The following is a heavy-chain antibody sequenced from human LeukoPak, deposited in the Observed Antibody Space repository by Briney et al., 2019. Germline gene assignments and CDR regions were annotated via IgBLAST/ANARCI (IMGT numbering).Heavy chain of an antibody. V-gene: IGHV4-39*01. CDR2: IYYSGST. Sequence: SETLSLTCTVSGGSISSSSYYWGWIRQPPGKGLEWIGSIYYSGSTYYDPSLKSRVTISVDTSKNQFSLKLSSVTAADTAVYYCARHRYYDFWSGYYTNDYWGQGTLVTLSS. CDR1: GGSISSSSYY. CDR3: ARHRYYDFWSGYYTNDY. J-gene: IGHJ4*02. D-gene: IGHD3-3*01.